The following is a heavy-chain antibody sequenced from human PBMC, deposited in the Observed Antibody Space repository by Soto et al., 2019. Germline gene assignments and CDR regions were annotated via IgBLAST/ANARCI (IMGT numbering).Heavy chain of an antibody. CDR3: AGLAARQHYYYGMDV. CDR1: GFTFSSYA. J-gene: IGHJ6*02. Sequence: GGSLRLSCAASGFTFSSYAMHWVRQAPGKGLEWVAVISYDGSNKYYADSVKGRFTISRDNSKNTLYLQMNSLRAEDTAVYYCAGLAARQHYYYGMDVWGQGTTVTVS. V-gene: IGHV3-30-3*01. D-gene: IGHD6-6*01. CDR2: ISYDGSNK.